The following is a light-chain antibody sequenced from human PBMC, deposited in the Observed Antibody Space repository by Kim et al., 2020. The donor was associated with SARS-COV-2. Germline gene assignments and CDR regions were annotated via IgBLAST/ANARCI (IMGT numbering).Light chain of an antibody. V-gene: IGLV2-8*01. CDR2: EVS. CDR3: SSYAGSSNFV. J-gene: IGLJ1*01. CDR1: SSDVGGYNY. Sequence: QSALTQPPSASGSPGQSVTISCTGTSSDVGGYNYVSWYQQHPGKAPKLMISEVSKRPSGVPDRFSGSKSGNTASLTVSGLQAEDEADYYCSSYAGSSNFVFGTWTQLTVL.